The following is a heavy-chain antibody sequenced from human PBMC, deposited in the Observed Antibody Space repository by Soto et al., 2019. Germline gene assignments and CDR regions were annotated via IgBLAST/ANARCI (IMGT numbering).Heavy chain of an antibody. V-gene: IGHV1-46*03. Sequence: ASVKVSCKVSGYTLTELSMHWVRQAPGQGLEWMGIINPSGGSTSYTQKFQGRVTMTRDTSTSTVYMELSSLRSEDTAVYYCARGGHYDILTGRAYYYYYMDVWGKGTTVTVSS. CDR2: INPSGGST. CDR3: ARGGHYDILTGRAYYYYYMDV. J-gene: IGHJ6*03. CDR1: GYTLTELS. D-gene: IGHD3-9*01.